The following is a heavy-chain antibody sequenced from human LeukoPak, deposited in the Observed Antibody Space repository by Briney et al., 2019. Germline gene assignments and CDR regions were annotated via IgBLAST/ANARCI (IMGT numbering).Heavy chain of an antibody. D-gene: IGHD3-10*01. J-gene: IGHJ4*02. V-gene: IGHV1-18*01. CDR1: GYTFTSYG. CDR2: ISPYNGHK. CDR3: ARDRNNYGSGSYPSDY. Sequence: VASVTVSCKASGYTFTSYGISWVRQVPGQGLEWMGWISPYNGHKKYADKLQGRITMTTDTSTSTAYMELRSLRSDDTAVYSCARDRNNYGSGSYPSDYGGQGTLVTVSA.